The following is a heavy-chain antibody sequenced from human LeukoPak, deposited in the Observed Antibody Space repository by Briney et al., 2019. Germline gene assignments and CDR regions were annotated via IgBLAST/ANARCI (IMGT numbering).Heavy chain of an antibody. CDR2: ISAYNGNT. J-gene: IGHJ5*02. V-gene: IGHV1-18*01. CDR1: GYTFTSYG. CDR3: ARLGPYYDFWSGSKNNWFDP. Sequence: VSCKASGYTFTSYGISWVRQAPGQGLEWMGWISAYNGNTNYAQKLQGRVTMTTDTSTSTAYMELRSLRSDDTAVYYCARLGPYYDFWSGSKNNWFDPWGQGTLVTVSS. D-gene: IGHD3-3*01.